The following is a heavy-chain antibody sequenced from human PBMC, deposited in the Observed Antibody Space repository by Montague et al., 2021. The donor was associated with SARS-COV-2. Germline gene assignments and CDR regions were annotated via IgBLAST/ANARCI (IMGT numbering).Heavy chain of an antibody. CDR1: GFTFSSYA. J-gene: IGHJ4*02. D-gene: IGHD4-17*01. V-gene: IGHV3-30-3*01. CDR2: ISYDGSNK. Sequence: SLRLSCAASGFTFSSYAMHWVRQAPGKGLEWVAVISYDGSNKYYADSVKGRFTISRDNSKNTLYLQMNSLRAEDTDVYYCASELADYGDFDYWGQGTLVTVSS. CDR3: ASELADYGDFDY.